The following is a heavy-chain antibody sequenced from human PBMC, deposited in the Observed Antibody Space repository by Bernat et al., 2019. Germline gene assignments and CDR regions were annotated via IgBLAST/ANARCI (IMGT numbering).Heavy chain of an antibody. J-gene: IGHJ6*02. Sequence: QVQLQQWGAGLLKPSETLSLTCAVYGGSFSGYYWSWIRQPPGKGLEWIGEINHSGSTNYNPSLKSRVTISVDTSKNQFSLKLSSVTAADTAVYYCARGVRPLGYCSSTSCYGLGDVWGQGTTVTVSS. CDR1: GGSFSGYY. D-gene: IGHD2-2*01. CDR2: INHSGST. V-gene: IGHV4-34*01. CDR3: ARGVRPLGYCSSTSCYGLGDV.